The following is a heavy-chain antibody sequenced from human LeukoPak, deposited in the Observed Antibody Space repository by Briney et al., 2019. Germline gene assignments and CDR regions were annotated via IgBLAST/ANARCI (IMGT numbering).Heavy chain of an antibody. J-gene: IGHJ4*02. D-gene: IGHD2-15*01. CDR1: GFTFSSYW. CDR3: AKERYCSGGSCYADY. CDR2: ISGSGGGT. V-gene: IGHV3-23*01. Sequence: PGGSLRLSCVASGFTFSSYWMAWVRQAPGKGLEWVSAISGSGGGTYYADSVKGRFTISRDNSKNTLYLQMNSLRAEDTAVYYCAKERYCSGGSCYADYWGQGTLVTVSS.